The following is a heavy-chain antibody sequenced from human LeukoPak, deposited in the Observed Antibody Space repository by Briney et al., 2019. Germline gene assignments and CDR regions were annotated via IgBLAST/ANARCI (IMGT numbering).Heavy chain of an antibody. D-gene: IGHD5-12*01. V-gene: IGHV3-48*03. CDR3: ARDESWLRFLY. Sequence: GGSLRLSCADSRFTFSIYEMNWVRQAPGKGVEGVSYISSSGSTIYYEDSVKGGFTISRDNAKNSLCLQMNTLRAEDTAVYYCARDESWLRFLYWGQGTLVTVSS. J-gene: IGHJ4*02. CDR2: ISSSGSTI. CDR1: RFTFSIYE.